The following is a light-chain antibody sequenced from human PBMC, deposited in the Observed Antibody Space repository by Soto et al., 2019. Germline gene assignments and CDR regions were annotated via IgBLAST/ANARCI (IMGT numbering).Light chain of an antibody. Sequence: EIVLTQSPDTLSLSPGERATLSCRASQSVSSGYLAWYQQKPGQAPRLLIYGASSRANGIPARFSGSGSGTDFTLSISSLETEDFAVYYCKQRSNWPPTFGQGTRLEI. CDR2: GAS. J-gene: IGKJ5*01. CDR1: QSVSSGY. V-gene: IGKV3D-20*02. CDR3: KQRSNWPPT.